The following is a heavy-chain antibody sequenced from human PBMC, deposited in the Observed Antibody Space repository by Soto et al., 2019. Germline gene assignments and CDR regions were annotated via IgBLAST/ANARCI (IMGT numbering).Heavy chain of an antibody. D-gene: IGHD1-26*01. CDR1: GFTFSNSG. CDR2: ISNDGTNK. J-gene: IGHJ4*02. CDR3: AKDGADTGTYNFDY. V-gene: IGHV3-30*18. Sequence: QVQLVESGGGVVQPGMSLSLSCAASGFTFSNSGMHWVRQAPGKGLEWVTLISNDGTNKFYADSVKGRFTISRDNSKNTLYLQMTSLKTEDTAVYYCAKDGADTGTYNFDYWGQGTLVTVSS.